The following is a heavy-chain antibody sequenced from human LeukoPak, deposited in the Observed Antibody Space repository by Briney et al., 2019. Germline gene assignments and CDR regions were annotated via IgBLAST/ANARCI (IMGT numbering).Heavy chain of an antibody. CDR2: IDTDGSDT. J-gene: IGHJ4*02. V-gene: IGHV3-74*01. Sequence: PGGSLRLSCAASGFTFSSYWMHWVRQAPGKGLVWVSRIDTDGSDTSYADSVKGRFTISRDNAKNTLYLQMNSLRAEDTAVYYCARGLSTPDFDYWGQGTLVTVSS. CDR1: GFTFSSYW. D-gene: IGHD2-2*01. CDR3: ARGLSTPDFDY.